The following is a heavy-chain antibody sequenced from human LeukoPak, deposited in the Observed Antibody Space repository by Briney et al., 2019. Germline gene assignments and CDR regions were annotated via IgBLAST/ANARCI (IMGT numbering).Heavy chain of an antibody. CDR1: GGSICSYY. CDR3: ARDKRDIVVVPAQPTGMDV. V-gene: IGHV4-4*07. J-gene: IGHJ6*02. CDR2: ICASGST. D-gene: IGHD2-2*01. Sequence: SETLSLTCTVSGGSICSYYWSWIRQPAGQGVEGIRRICASGSTNYNPSLKSRVTMSVDTSKNQFSLKLSSVTAADTAVYYCARDKRDIVVVPAQPTGMDVWGQGTTVTVSS.